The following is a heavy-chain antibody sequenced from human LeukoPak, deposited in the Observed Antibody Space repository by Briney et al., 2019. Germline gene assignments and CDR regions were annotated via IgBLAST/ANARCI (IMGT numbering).Heavy chain of an antibody. CDR2: ISGGGGVT. V-gene: IGHV3-23*01. J-gene: IGHJ4*02. CDR3: AKEPRVATIEIFDY. D-gene: IGHD5-12*01. CDR1: GFTFSSYA. Sequence: GGSLRLSCAASGFTFSSYAMSWVRQAPGKGLEWVSSISGGGGVTYYADSVKGRFTNSRDNSKNTVYLQMNSLRAEDTAVYYCAKEPRVATIEIFDYWGQGTLVTVSS.